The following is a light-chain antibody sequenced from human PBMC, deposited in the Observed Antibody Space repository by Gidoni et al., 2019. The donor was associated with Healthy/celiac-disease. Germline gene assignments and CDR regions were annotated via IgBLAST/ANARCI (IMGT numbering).Light chain of an antibody. J-gene: IGLJ3*02. CDR1: SSNIGAGYD. V-gene: IGLV1-40*01. CDR2: GNS. CDR3: QSYDSSLSGYM. Sequence: QSVLTQPPSVSGAPGQRVTISCTGSSSNIGAGYDVHWYQQLPGTAPNLLIYGNSNRPSGVPDRFSGSKSGTSASLAITGLQAEDEADYYCQSYDSSLSGYMFGGGTKLTVL.